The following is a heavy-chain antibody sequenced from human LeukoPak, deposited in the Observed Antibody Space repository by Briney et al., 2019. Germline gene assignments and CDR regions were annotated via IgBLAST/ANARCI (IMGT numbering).Heavy chain of an antibody. CDR1: GYTLTELS. J-gene: IGHJ4*02. CDR3: ARDLPLQRTPNYYDSSGLLDY. CDR2: FDPEDGET. D-gene: IGHD3-22*01. V-gene: IGHV1-24*01. Sequence: ASVKVSCKVSGYTLTELSMHWVRQAPGKGLEWMGGFDPEDGETIYAQKFQGRVTITADESTSTAYMELSSLRSEDTAVYYCARDLPLQRTPNYYDSSGLLDYWGQGTLVTVSS.